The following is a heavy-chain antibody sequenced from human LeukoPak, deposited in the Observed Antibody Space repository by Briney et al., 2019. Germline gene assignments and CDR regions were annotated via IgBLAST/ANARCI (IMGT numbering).Heavy chain of an antibody. V-gene: IGHV4-59*01. J-gene: IGHJ2*01. CDR3: ARVSSSWYQDCYFDL. CDR1: GGSISNYY. CDR2: ISYSGST. D-gene: IGHD6-13*01. Sequence: SETLSLTCTVSGGSISNYYWSWIRQPPRKGLGWIGYISYSGSTNYNPSLKSRVTIPVDTSKNTFSLKLSSVTAADTPVYYVARVSSSWYQDCYFDLWGRGTLVTVSS.